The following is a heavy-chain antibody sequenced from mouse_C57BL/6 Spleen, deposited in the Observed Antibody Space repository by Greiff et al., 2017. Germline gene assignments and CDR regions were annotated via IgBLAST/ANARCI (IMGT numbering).Heavy chain of an antibody. CDR2: ISDGGSYT. CDR1: GFTFSSYA. CDR3: ARGGNGNSWYFDV. Sequence: DVMLVESGGGLVKPGGSLKLSCAASGFTFSSYAMSWVRQTPEKRLEWVATISDGGSYTYYPDNVKGRFTISRDNAKNNLYLQMSHLKSEDTAMYYCARGGNGNSWYFDVWGTGTTVTVSS. J-gene: IGHJ1*03. D-gene: IGHD2-1*01. V-gene: IGHV5-4*03.